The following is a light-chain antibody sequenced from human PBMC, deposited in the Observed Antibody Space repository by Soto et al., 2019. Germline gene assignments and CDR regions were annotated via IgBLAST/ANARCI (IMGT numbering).Light chain of an antibody. CDR1: SSDVGGYNF. V-gene: IGLV2-14*01. CDR2: DVT. Sequence: QSALTQPVSVSGSPGQSITISCTGTSSDVGGYNFVSWYQQHPGKAPKLLIYDVTNRPSGVAIRFSGSKSGNTASLTISGLQAEDEADYYCASYTSTSTLVGFGGGTKVTVL. J-gene: IGLJ2*01. CDR3: ASYTSTSTLVG.